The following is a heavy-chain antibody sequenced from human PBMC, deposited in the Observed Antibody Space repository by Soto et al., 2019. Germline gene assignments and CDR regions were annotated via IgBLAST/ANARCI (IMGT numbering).Heavy chain of an antibody. CDR3: AKDQFRMIVVVEDAFDI. Sequence: GGSLRLSCAASGFTFSSYAMSWVRQAPGKGLEWVSAISGSGGSTYYADSVKGRFTISRDNSKNTLYLQMNSLRAEDTAVYYCAKDQFRMIVVVEDAFDIWGQGTMVTVSS. J-gene: IGHJ3*02. CDR1: GFTFSSYA. D-gene: IGHD3-22*01. CDR2: ISGSGGST. V-gene: IGHV3-23*01.